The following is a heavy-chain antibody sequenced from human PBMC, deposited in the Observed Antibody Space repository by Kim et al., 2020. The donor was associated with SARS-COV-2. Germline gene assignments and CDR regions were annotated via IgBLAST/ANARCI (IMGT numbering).Heavy chain of an antibody. V-gene: IGHV3-64*04. J-gene: IGHJ3*02. CDR3: ARRGAFDI. Sequence: GTKTHPDSVKGRFTHSRDNSKNTLYLQMNSLRAEDTAVYYCARRGAFDIWGQGTMVTVSS. CDR2: GTK.